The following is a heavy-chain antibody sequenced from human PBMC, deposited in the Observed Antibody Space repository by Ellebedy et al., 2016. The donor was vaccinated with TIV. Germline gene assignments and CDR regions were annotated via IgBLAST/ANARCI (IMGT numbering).Heavy chain of an antibody. CDR3: ARDFGTATYTKYYGMDV. Sequence: AASVKVSCKASGYTFTGYYMHWVRQAPGQGLEWMGCINLNSGGTNFEQRFQGRVTMTMDTSISTAYMELSRLRSDDTAVYYCARDFGTATYTKYYGMDVWGQGTTVTVSS. V-gene: IGHV1-2*02. D-gene: IGHD5-18*01. CDR1: GYTFTGYY. CDR2: INLNSGGT. J-gene: IGHJ6*02.